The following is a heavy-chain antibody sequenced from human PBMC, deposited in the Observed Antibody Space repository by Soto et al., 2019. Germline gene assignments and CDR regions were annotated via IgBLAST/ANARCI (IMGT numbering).Heavy chain of an antibody. D-gene: IGHD3-22*01. J-gene: IGHJ3*02. CDR2: MNPNSGNT. CDR3: ASFRPDSSGYSRTFDI. V-gene: IGHV1-8*01. CDR1: GYTFTSYD. Sequence: QVQLVQSGAEVKKPGASVKVSCKASGYTFTSYDINWVRQATGQGLEWMGWMNPNSGNTGYAQKFQGRVTMTRNTSISTAYMELSSLRSEDTAVYYCASFRPDSSGYSRTFDIWGQGTMVTVSS.